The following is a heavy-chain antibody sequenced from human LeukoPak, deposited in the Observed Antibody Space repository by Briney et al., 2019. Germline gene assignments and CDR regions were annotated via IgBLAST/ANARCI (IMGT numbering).Heavy chain of an antibody. Sequence: GGSLRLSCAAPGFTFSSYSMNWVRQAPGKGLEWVSSISSSSSYIYYADSVKGRFTISRDNAKNSLYLQMNSLRAEDTAVYYCARDEGYNWNDQRFDPWGQGTLVTVSS. CDR2: ISSSSSYI. CDR3: ARDEGYNWNDQRFDP. D-gene: IGHD1-1*01. CDR1: GFTFSSYS. J-gene: IGHJ5*02. V-gene: IGHV3-21*01.